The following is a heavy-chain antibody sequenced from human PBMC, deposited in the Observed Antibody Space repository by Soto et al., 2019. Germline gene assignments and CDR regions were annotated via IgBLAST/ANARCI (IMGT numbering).Heavy chain of an antibody. D-gene: IGHD2-15*01. CDR2: IYYSGST. Sequence: SETLSLTCTVSGGSISSYYWSWIRQPPGKGLEWIGYIYYSGSTNYNPSLKSRVTISVDTSKNQFSLKLSSVTAADTAVYYCARYCSGGSRYGALDIWGQGTMVTVSS. CDR3: ARYCSGGSRYGALDI. J-gene: IGHJ3*02. CDR1: GGSISSYY. V-gene: IGHV4-59*01.